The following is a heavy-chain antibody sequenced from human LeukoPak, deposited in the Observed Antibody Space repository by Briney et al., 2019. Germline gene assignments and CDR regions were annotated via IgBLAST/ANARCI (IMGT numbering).Heavy chain of an antibody. CDR2: ISWNSGSI. CDR1: GFTFDDYA. V-gene: IGHV3-9*01. Sequence: GGSLRLSCAASGFTFDDYAMHWVRQPPGKGLEWVSGISWNSGSIDYADSVKGRFTISRDNAKNSLYLQMNSLRVEDTAVYYCAREPSSGSVSSWYPLDYWGQGTLVTVSS. D-gene: IGHD6-13*01. J-gene: IGHJ4*02. CDR3: AREPSSGSVSSWYPLDY.